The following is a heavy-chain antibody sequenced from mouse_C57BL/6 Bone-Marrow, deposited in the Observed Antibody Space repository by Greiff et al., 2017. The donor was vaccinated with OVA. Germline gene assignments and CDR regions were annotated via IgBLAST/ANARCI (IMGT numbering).Heavy chain of an antibody. V-gene: IGHV1-72*01. CDR3: ARRAYYYGSSEGKPSDAMDY. J-gene: IGHJ4*01. CDR1: GYTFTSYW. Sequence: QVQLQQPGAELVKPGASVKLSCKASGYTFTSYWMHWVKQRPGRGLEWIGRIDPNSGGTKYNEKFKSKATLTVDKPSITAYMQLSSLTSEDSAVYYCARRAYYYGSSEGKPSDAMDYWGQGTSVTVSS. D-gene: IGHD1-1*01. CDR2: IDPNSGGT.